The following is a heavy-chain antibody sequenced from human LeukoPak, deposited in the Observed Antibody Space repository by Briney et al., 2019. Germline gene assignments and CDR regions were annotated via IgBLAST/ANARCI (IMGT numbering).Heavy chain of an antibody. Sequence: GGSLRLSCAASGFIVSSNYMSWVRQAPGKGLEWVSVIFGAGGTYYADSVKGRFTISRDNSKNTVYLQMNSLRAEDTAVYFCAREFVYGEPFDPWGKGTLVTVSS. V-gene: IGHV3-66*01. CDR1: GFIVSSNY. CDR2: IFGAGGT. CDR3: AREFVYGEPFDP. J-gene: IGHJ5*02. D-gene: IGHD4-17*01.